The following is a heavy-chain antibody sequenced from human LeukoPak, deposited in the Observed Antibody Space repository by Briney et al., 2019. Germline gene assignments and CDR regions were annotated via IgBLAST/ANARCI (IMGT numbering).Heavy chain of an antibody. D-gene: IGHD3-3*01. V-gene: IGHV1-8*03. J-gene: IGHJ4*02. CDR2: MNPNSGNT. Sequence: ASVKVSCKASGYTFTSYDINWVRQATGQGLEWMGWMNPNSGNTGYAQKFQGRVTITRNTSISTAYMELSSLRSEDTAVYYCARGPGDFWSGYYKVWGQGTLVTVPS. CDR3: ARGPGDFWSGYYKV. CDR1: GYTFTSYD.